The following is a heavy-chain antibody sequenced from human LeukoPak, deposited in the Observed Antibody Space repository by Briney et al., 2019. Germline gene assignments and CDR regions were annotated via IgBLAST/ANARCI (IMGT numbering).Heavy chain of an antibody. CDR2: ITTSDGNT. CDR1: GFTFSSYT. D-gene: IGHD5-24*01. CDR3: TRVGYIDEGIDH. Sequence: GGSLRLSCAASGFTFSSYTMSWVRQAPGKGLEWVSTITTSDGNTYYADSVKGRFTVSRDNSKNTLFLQMNSLRAEDTAIYYCTRVGYIDEGIDHWGQGTLVTVSS. V-gene: IGHV3-23*01. J-gene: IGHJ4*02.